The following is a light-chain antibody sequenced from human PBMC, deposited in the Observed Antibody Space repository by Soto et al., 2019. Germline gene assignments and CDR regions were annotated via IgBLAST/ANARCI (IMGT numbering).Light chain of an antibody. J-gene: IGKJ2*02. CDR1: QDITNY. Sequence: IQMTQSPSSLSASVGDRVTITCQARQDITNYLIWYQQKPGKAPKLLIYDASSLGTGVSSRLSGSGSGTHFTLTISSLPPEDIATYYCQQFDSVPCTFGQGTKLEIK. V-gene: IGKV1-33*01. CDR2: DAS. CDR3: QQFDSVPCT.